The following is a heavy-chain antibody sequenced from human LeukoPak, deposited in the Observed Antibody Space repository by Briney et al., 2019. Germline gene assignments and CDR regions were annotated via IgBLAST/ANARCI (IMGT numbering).Heavy chain of an antibody. J-gene: IGHJ4*02. D-gene: IGHD6-19*01. CDR3: ARKYTSGWPN. V-gene: IGHV5-51*01. CDR2: IYPGDSDT. Sequence: GESLKISCQGSGYNIANYWIGWVRQMPGKGLEWMGIIYPGDSDTRYSPSFQGQVTISADKSISTAYLQWSSLKASDTAIYYCARKYTSGWPNWGQGTLVTVSS. CDR1: GYNIANYW.